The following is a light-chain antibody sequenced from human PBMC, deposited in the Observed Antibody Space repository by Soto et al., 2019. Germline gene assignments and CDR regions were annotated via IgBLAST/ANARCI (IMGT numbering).Light chain of an antibody. Sequence: EIVLTQSPGTLSLSPGERATLSCRASQSVSNSYLAWYQQKPGQAPRLLIYDTSSRATGIPVRFSGSGSGTDFTPTISRLEPEDFAVYYCQQYGSAPMYIFGQGTKLEIK. CDR3: QQYGSAPMYI. CDR1: QSVSNSY. CDR2: DTS. V-gene: IGKV3-20*01. J-gene: IGKJ2*01.